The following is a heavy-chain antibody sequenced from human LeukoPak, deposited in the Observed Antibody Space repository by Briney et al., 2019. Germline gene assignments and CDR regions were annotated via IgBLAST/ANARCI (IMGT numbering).Heavy chain of an antibody. D-gene: IGHD3-16*01. CDR2: IGTAGDT. CDR3: ARAYAGFDYYYYGMDV. CDR1: GFTFSSYD. Sequence: GGSLRLSCAASGFTFSSYDMHWVRQATGKGLEWVSAIGTAGDTYYPGSVKGRFTISRENAKNSLYLQMNSLRAGDTAVYYCARAYAGFDYYYYGMDVWGQGTTVTVFS. V-gene: IGHV3-13*01. J-gene: IGHJ6*02.